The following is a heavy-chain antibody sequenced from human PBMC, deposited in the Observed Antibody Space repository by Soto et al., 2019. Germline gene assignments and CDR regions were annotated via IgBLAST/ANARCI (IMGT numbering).Heavy chain of an antibody. CDR2: IYNSGST. V-gene: IGHV4-59*12. Sequence: PSETLSLTCTVPGGSISGYYWIWMRQPPGKGLEWIGYIYNSGSTNYNPALKSRVTISVDTSKNQFSLKLSSVTAADTAVYYCARSIDPWGQGTLVTVSS. CDR1: GGSISGYY. J-gene: IGHJ5*02. CDR3: ARSIDP.